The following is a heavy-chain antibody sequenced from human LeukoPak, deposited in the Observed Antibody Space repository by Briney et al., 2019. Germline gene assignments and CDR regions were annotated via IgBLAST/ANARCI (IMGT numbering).Heavy chain of an antibody. CDR1: GGSISSYY. J-gene: IGHJ4*02. V-gene: IGHV4-59*08. D-gene: IGHD6-13*01. Sequence: SETLSLTCTVSGGSISSYYWSWIRQPPGKGLEWIAYISYSGSTNYNPSLKSRVTISVDTSKNQFSLKLSSVTAADTAVYYCARVGSLEFDYWGQGTLVTVSS. CDR2: ISYSGST. CDR3: ARVGSLEFDY.